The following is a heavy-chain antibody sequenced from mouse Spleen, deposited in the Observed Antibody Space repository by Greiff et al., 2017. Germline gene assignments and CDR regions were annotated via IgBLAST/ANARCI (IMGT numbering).Heavy chain of an antibody. D-gene: IGHD1-1*01. CDR1: GFTFSSYT. CDR2: ISSGGSYT. CDR3: TYAYWYFDV. V-gene: IGHV5-6-4*01. Sequence: EVQLVESGGGLVKPGGSLKLSCAASGFTFSSYTMSWVRQTPEKRLEWVATISSGGSYTYYPDSVKGRFTISRDNAKNTLYLQMSSLKSEDTAMYYCTYAYWYFDVWGAGTTVTVSS. J-gene: IGHJ1*01.